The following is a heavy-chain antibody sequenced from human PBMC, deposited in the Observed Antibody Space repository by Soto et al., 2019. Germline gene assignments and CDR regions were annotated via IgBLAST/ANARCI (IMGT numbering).Heavy chain of an antibody. V-gene: IGHV4-59*01. Sequence: SETLSLTCTVSGDSISSYYWSWIRQPPGKGLEWIGYIYYSGSTNYNPSLKSRVTISVDTSKNQFSLKLSSVTAADTAVYYCTRGGDAYKNGHWGQGTLVTVS. J-gene: IGHJ4*02. D-gene: IGHD2-21*01. CDR1: GDSISSYY. CDR2: IYYSGST. CDR3: TRGGDAYKNGH.